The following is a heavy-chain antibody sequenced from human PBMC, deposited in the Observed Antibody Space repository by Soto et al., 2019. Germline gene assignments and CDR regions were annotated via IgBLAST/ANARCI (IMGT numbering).Heavy chain of an antibody. D-gene: IGHD3-9*01. CDR2: ITSSGSNI. Sequence: PGGSLRLSCAASGFTFGYYSMNWVRQAPGKGLEWLAYITSSGSNIYYADSVQGRFTISRDNAENSLYLQMNNLRAEDTAMYYCAKESYDILTGLLGGFDYWGQGALVTVSS. CDR3: AKESYDILTGLLGGFDY. CDR1: GFTFGYYS. V-gene: IGHV3-48*01. J-gene: IGHJ4*02.